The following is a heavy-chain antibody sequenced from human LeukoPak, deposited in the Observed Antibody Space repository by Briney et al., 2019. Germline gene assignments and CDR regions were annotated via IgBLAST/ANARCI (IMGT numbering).Heavy chain of an antibody. J-gene: IGHJ6*03. CDR1: YTFTNYA. CDR2: INPNSGGT. CDR3: AYRDSYGSQHWDYYYMDV. D-gene: IGHD5-18*01. Sequence: ASVKVSCKATYTFTNYAITWVRQAPGQGLEWMGRINPNSGGTNYAQKFQGRVTMTRDTSISTAYMELSRLRSDDTAVYYCAYRDSYGSQHWDYYYMDVWGKGTTVTVSS. V-gene: IGHV1-2*06.